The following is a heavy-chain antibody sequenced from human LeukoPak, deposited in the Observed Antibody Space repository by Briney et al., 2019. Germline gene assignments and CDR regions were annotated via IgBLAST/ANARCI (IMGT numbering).Heavy chain of an antibody. CDR1: GFTFSNAW. V-gene: IGHV3-15*01. D-gene: IGHD4-17*01. Sequence: GGSLRLSCAASGFTFSNAWMSWVRQAPGKGLEWVGRIKSKTDGGTTDYAAPVKSRFTISRDDSKNTLYLQMNSLKTEDTAVYYCTTDSNGDYVDYGMDVWGQGTTVTVSS. CDR2: IKSKTDGGTT. J-gene: IGHJ6*02. CDR3: TTDSNGDYVDYGMDV.